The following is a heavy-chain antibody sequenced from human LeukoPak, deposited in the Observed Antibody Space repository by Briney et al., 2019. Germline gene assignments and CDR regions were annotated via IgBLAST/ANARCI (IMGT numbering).Heavy chain of an antibody. CDR1: GDSISSGSFY. D-gene: IGHD6-13*01. CDR2: IYPSRST. J-gene: IGHJ4*02. CDR3: ARDVLAAPGTFDY. Sequence: PSETLSLTCSVSGDSISSGSFYRSWIRQPAGRGLEWIGRIYPSRSTNYNPSLKSRVTISLDTSKNQFSLKLSSVTAADTAVYYCARDVLAAPGTFDYWGQGALVTVSS. V-gene: IGHV4-61*02.